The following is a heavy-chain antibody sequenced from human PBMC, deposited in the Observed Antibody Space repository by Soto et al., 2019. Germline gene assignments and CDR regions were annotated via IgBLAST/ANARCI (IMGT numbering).Heavy chain of an antibody. Sequence: GGSLRLSCAASGFTFSSYAMSWVRQAPGKGLEWVSAISGSGGSTYYADSVKGRFTISRDNSKNTLYLQMNSLRAEDTAVYYCAKDSGSSPSWEGAFDPWGQGTLVTVSS. CDR3: AKDSGSSPSWEGAFDP. J-gene: IGHJ5*02. CDR2: ISGSGGST. CDR1: GFTFSSYA. V-gene: IGHV3-23*01. D-gene: IGHD2-2*01.